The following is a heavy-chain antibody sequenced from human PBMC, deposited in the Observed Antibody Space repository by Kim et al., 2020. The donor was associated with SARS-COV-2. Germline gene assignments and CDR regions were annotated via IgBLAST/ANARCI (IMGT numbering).Heavy chain of an antibody. Sequence: ASVKVSCKASGYTFTSYAMNWVRQAPGQGLEWMGWINTNTGNPTYAQGFTGRFVFSLDTSVSTAYLQISSLKAEDTAVYYCARGSIVLMVYAIDDAFDIWGQGTMVTVSS. CDR2: INTNTGNP. CDR1: GYTFTSYA. CDR3: ARGSIVLMVYAIDDAFDI. J-gene: IGHJ3*02. V-gene: IGHV7-4-1*02. D-gene: IGHD2-8*01.